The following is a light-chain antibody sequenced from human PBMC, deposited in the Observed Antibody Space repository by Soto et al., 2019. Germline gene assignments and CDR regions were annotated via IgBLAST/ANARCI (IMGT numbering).Light chain of an antibody. CDR1: SSDVGSYNL. V-gene: IGLV2-23*01. Sequence: QSALTQPASVSGSPGQSITISCTGTSSDVGSYNLVSWYQQHPGKAPKLMIYEGSKRPSGVSNRFSGSKSGNTASLTISGLQAEEEVDYYCCSYAGSRTDVVFGGGTKLTVL. CDR3: CSYAGSRTDVV. CDR2: EGS. J-gene: IGLJ2*01.